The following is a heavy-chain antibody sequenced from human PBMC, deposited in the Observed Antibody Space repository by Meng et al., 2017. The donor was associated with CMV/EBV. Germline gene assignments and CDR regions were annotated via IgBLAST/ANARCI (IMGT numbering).Heavy chain of an antibody. CDR2: ISVYNGHK. CDR3: ARGVPLGIIYSFDY. J-gene: IGHJ4*01. Sequence: VQMVQSGVEGKTPWASVKVSCKASGSTFSGYGISWVRQAPGQGLEWMGWISVYNGHKNFAQNLQGRVTMTTDTSTNTAYVELRSLRSDDTAIYYCARGVPLGIIYSFDYWGQGTLVTVSS. D-gene: IGHD2-21*01. CDR1: GSTFSGYG. V-gene: IGHV1-18*01.